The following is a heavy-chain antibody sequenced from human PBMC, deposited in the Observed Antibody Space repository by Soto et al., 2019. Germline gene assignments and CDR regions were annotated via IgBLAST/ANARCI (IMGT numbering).Heavy chain of an antibody. D-gene: IGHD2-15*01. J-gene: IGHJ4*02. CDR3: ARTTVVAASYYFAF. V-gene: IGHV4-31*03. Sequence: QVQLQESGPGLVKPSQTLSLTCTVSGGSISSGAYYWSWIRQHPGKGLEWIGYIYYSGSTYYNPSLKSRVTISVDTAKNHFSLKLSCVTAADTAVYYCARTTVVAASYYFAFCGQGPLVTVSA. CDR2: IYYSGST. CDR1: GGSISSGAYY.